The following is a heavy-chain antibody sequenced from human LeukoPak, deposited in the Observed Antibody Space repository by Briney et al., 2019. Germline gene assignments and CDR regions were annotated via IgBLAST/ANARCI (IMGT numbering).Heavy chain of an antibody. CDR3: AKDNFDY. J-gene: IGHJ4*02. CDR1: GFTFISYG. CDR2: ISYDGSNK. V-gene: IGHV3-30*18. Sequence: PGRSLLLSCAASGFTFISYGMHWVRQAPGKGLEWVAVISYDGSNKYYADSVKGRFTISRDNSKNTLYLQMNSLRAEDTAVYYCAKDNFDYWGQGTLVTVSS.